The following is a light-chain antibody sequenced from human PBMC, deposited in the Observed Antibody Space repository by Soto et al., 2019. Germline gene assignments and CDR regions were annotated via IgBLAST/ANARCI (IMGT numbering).Light chain of an antibody. J-gene: IGLJ1*01. CDR3: CSYAGANTFV. V-gene: IGLV2-23*01. CDR1: SSDVGSYNL. CDR2: EGN. Sequence: QSALTQPASVSGSPGQSITISCTGTSSDVGSYNLVSWYQQHPGKAPKLMIYEGNKQPSGVSNRFSGSKSANTASLTISGLQTEDEADYSCCSYAGANTFVFGTGTKLTVL.